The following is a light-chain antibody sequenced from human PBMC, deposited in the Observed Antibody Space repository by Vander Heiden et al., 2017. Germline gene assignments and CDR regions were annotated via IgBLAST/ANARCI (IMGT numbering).Light chain of an antibody. J-gene: IGLJ3*02. CDR1: SSKIGSSS. Sequence: QSVLTQPPSASGTPGQRVTLSCSGTSSKIGSSSVNWYQQLPGTAPNLLIYLDDQRPSGVPERFSGFKSGTAASLAISGLQSEDEADYYCATWDGSLDGPVFGGGTKLTVL. CDR3: ATWDGSLDGPV. V-gene: IGLV1-44*01. CDR2: LDD.